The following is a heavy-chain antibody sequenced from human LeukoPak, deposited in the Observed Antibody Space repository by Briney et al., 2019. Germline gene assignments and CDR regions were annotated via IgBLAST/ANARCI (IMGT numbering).Heavy chain of an antibody. Sequence: GGSLRLSCGASGFTFSSYSMNWVRQAPGKGLEWVSSISSSSSYIYYADSVKGRFTISRDNAKNSLYLQMNSLRAEDTAVYYCARDYGGSSPFDYWGQGTLVTVSS. J-gene: IGHJ4*02. CDR3: ARDYGGSSPFDY. CDR2: ISSSSSYI. V-gene: IGHV3-21*01. CDR1: GFTFSSYS. D-gene: IGHD4-23*01.